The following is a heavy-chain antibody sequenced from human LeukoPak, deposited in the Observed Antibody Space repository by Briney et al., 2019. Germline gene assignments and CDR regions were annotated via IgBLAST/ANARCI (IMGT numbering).Heavy chain of an antibody. J-gene: IGHJ4*02. V-gene: IGHV4-59*12. CDR1: GGSISSYY. Sequence: SETLSLTCTLSGGSISSYYWSWIRQPPGKGLEWIGSIYYSGSTYYNPSLKSRVTISVGTSKNQFSLKLSSVTAADTAVYYCARDSDYWGQGTLVTVSS. CDR3: ARDSDY. CDR2: IYYSGST.